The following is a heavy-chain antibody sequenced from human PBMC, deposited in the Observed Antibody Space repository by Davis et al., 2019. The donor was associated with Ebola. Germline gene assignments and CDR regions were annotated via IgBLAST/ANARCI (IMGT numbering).Heavy chain of an antibody. D-gene: IGHD3-9*01. CDR3: ARDRYDIATGYVYYFDY. CDR1: GFTFDDYA. V-gene: IGHV3-43*02. Sequence: PGGSLRLSCSTSGFTFDDYAMHWVRQIPGKGLEWVSLIVGDGGSTYYADSVKGRFIISRDNSKHSLSLQMNSLRPEDTAIYYCARDRYDIATGYVYYFDYWGQGTLVTVSS. J-gene: IGHJ4*02. CDR2: IVGDGGST.